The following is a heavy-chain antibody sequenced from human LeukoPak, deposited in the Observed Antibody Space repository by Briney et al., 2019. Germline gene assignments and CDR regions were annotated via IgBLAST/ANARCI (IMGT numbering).Heavy chain of an antibody. V-gene: IGHV3-21*01. J-gene: IGHJ3*02. CDR3: ARDSIVGAFMAFDI. CDR2: ISSSSSYI. D-gene: IGHD1-26*01. Sequence: GGSLRLSCAASGFTFSSYSMNWVRQAPGKGLEWVSSISSSSSYIYYADSVKGRFTISRDNAKNSQYLQMNSLRAEDTAVYYCARDSIVGAFMAFDIWGQGTMVTVSS. CDR1: GFTFSSYS.